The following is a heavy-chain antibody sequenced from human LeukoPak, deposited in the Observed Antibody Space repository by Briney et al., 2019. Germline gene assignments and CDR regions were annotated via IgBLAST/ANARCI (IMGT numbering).Heavy chain of an antibody. CDR2: INHSGST. V-gene: IGHV4-34*01. D-gene: IGHD2-15*01. CDR1: GGSISSYY. Sequence: SETLSLTCTVSGGSISSYYWSWIRQPPGKGLEWIGEINHSGSTNYNPSLKSRVTISVDTSKNQFSLKLSSVTAADTAVYYCARGRREIVVVVAAILGLTYNWFDPWGQGTLVTVSS. CDR3: ARGRREIVVVVAAILGLTYNWFDP. J-gene: IGHJ5*02.